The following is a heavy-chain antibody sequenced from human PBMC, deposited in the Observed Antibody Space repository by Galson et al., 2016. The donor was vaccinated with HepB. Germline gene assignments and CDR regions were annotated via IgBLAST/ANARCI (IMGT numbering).Heavy chain of an antibody. J-gene: IGHJ4*02. Sequence: SLRLSCAASGFTFSTYAMSWVRQAPGKGLGWVSGITGSSDAIYYADSVKSRFTISRDNSKNALYLQMNSMRAEDTDGYYCATRLRAPANWGQGAQVTVSS. V-gene: IGHV3-23*01. CDR2: ITGSSDAI. D-gene: IGHD1-26*01. CDR3: ATRLRAPAN. CDR1: GFTFSTYA.